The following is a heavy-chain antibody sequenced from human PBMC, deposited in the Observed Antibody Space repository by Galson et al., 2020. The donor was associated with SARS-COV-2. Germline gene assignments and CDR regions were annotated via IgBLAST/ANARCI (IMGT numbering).Heavy chain of an antibody. CDR2: ISWNSGSI. CDR1: GFTFDDYA. D-gene: IGHD3-10*01. CDR3: AKLGTGYGSGSPLYYYYMDV. J-gene: IGHJ6*03. V-gene: IGHV3-9*01. Sequence: GGSLRLSCAASGFTFDDYAMHWVRQAPGKGLEWVSGISWNSGSIGYADSVKGRFTISRDNAKNSLYLQMNSLRAEDTALYYCAKLGTGYGSGSPLYYYYMDVWDKGTTVTVSS.